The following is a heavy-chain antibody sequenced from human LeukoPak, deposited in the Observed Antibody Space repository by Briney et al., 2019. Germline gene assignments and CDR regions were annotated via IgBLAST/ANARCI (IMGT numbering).Heavy chain of an antibody. CDR1: GYSFTNYW. CDR2: IDPSDSYT. J-gene: IGHJ4*02. V-gene: IGHV5-10-1*01. Sequence: GESLKISCKGSGYSFTNYWITWVRQMPGKGLEWVGRIDPSDSYTNYSPSFQGHVTISADKSITIAYLQWSSLKASDTAMYYCAGTRGYSYGPPFDFWGQGTLVTVSS. CDR3: AGTRGYSYGPPFDF. D-gene: IGHD5-18*01.